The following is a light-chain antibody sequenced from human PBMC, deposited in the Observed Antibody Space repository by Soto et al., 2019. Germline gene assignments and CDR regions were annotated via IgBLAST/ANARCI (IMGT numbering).Light chain of an antibody. CDR3: QQADTFPIT. V-gene: IGKV1-9*01. CDR2: AAS. J-gene: IGKJ5*01. CDR1: QGVSSY. Sequence: IQLTQSPSSLSASVVDRVTITCMASQGVSSYLAWYQQKPGKAPKLLIYAASTLQSGVPSRFSGSGFGTDFTLTISSLQPEDSAIYYCQQADTFPITFGQGTQLDIK.